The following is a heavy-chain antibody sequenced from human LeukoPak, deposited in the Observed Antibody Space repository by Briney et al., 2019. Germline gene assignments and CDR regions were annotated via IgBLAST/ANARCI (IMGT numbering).Heavy chain of an antibody. CDR2: IYYSGST. D-gene: IGHD6-19*01. CDR1: GGSISSYY. J-gene: IGHJ4*02. CDR3: ARQPTEEGYSSGWYDGY. V-gene: IGHV4-59*08. Sequence: SETLSLTCTVSGGSISSYYWSWIRQPPGKGLEWIGYIYYSGSTNYNPSLKSRVTISVDTSKNQFSLKLSSVTAADTAVYYCARQPTEEGYSSGWYDGYWGQGALVTVSS.